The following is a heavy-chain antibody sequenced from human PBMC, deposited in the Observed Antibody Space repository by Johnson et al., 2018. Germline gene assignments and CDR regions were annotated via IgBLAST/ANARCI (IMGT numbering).Heavy chain of an antibody. D-gene: IGHD1-1*01. CDR2: ISYDGSKK. CDR3: ARDPSDGTYGMDV. Sequence: QVQLVQSGGGVVQPGRSLRLSCAASGFTFSSYAMHWVRQAPGKGLEWVAVISYDGSKKYSADSVKGRFTITRDNSKNTLYLQMNSLRAEETAVYYCARDPSDGTYGMDVWGQGTTVTVSS. CDR1: GFTFSSYA. J-gene: IGHJ6*02. V-gene: IGHV3-30-3*01.